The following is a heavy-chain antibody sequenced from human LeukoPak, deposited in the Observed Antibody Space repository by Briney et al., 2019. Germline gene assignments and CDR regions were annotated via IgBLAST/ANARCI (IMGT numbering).Heavy chain of an antibody. D-gene: IGHD3-10*01. V-gene: IGHV1-18*01. CDR1: GYTFTSYG. J-gene: IGHJ5*02. Sequence: ASVNVSCKASGYTFTSYGIRWVRQAPGQGLEWMGGIIPIFGTANYAQKLQGRLNMTTDTSTSTAYMELRSLRSDDTAVYYCARDRSSGSYYPNWFDPWGQGTLVTVSS. CDR2: IIPIFGTA. CDR3: ARDRSSGSYYPNWFDP.